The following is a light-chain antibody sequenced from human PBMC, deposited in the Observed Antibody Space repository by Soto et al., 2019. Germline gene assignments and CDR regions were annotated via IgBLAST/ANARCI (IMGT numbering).Light chain of an antibody. CDR2: DVI. CDR1: SSDVGRYNH. V-gene: IGLV2-18*02. CDR3: SSYTGSSTLVV. Sequence: QSALTQPPSVSGSPGQSVTISCTGTSSDVGRYNHPSWYQQPPGTAPKLIIYDVINRPSGVPDRFSGSKSGNTASLTISGLQAEDEAEYYCSSYTGSSTLVVFGGGTKLTVL. J-gene: IGLJ2*01.